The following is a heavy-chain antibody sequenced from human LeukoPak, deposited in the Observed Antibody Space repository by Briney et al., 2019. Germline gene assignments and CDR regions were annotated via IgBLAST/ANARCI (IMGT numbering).Heavy chain of an antibody. CDR2: ITDAVGST. V-gene: IGHV3-23*01. D-gene: IGHD5-12*01. J-gene: IGHJ4*02. CDR1: GFTFSVYF. CDR3: AEEIFSGLLYIDY. Sequence: PGGSLRLSCAASGFTFSVYFTGWVRQAPGKGLEWVSAITDAVGSTHYADSVKGRFTISSDNSKNTVYLQMNSLRPEDMAVYYCAEEIFSGLLYIDYWGQGTLVTVSS.